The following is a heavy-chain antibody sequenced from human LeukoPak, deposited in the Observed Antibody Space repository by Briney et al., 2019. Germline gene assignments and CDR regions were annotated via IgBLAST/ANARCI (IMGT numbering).Heavy chain of an antibody. Sequence: PGGSLRLSCAASGFTFSSYEMNWVRQAPGKGLEWVSYISSSGSTIYYADSVKGRFTISRDNSKNTVSLQMNSLRAEDTAVYYCTGDGWPGLFTYWGQGTLVTVSS. CDR1: GFTFSSYE. CDR2: ISSSGSTI. D-gene: IGHD7-27*01. CDR3: TGDGWPGLFTY. J-gene: IGHJ4*02. V-gene: IGHV3-48*03.